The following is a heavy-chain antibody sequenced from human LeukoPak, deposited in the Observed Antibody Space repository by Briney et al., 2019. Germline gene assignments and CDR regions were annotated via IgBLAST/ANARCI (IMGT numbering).Heavy chain of an antibody. D-gene: IGHD5-12*01. CDR2: INQGGSVK. CDR1: GFSFRDFW. J-gene: IGHJ4*02. Sequence: GGSLRLSCAASGFSFRDFWMTWVRQAPGKGLEWVANINQGGSVKYYVDSVKGRFTISRDDAKSSLYVQMNSLRDEDTAVYYCARFGYSGWNLENWGQGTLVTVSS. V-gene: IGHV3-7*01. CDR3: ARFGYSGWNLEN.